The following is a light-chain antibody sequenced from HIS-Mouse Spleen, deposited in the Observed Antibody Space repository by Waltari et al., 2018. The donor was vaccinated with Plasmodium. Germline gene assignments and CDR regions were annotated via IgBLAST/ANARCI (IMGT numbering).Light chain of an antibody. CDR3: QQYGSSPYT. CDR2: GAS. J-gene: IGKJ2*01. Sequence: EIVLTQSPGTLSLSPGERATLSCRASQSVSSSYLAWYQQKPGQAPRLLIYGASSRATGIPERCSGSGSGTDFTRTISRLEPEDFAVYYCQQYGSSPYTVGQGTKREIK. V-gene: IGKV3-20*01. CDR1: QSVSSSY.